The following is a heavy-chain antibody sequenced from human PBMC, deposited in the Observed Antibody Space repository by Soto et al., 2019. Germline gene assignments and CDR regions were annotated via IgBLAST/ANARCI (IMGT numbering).Heavy chain of an antibody. J-gene: IGHJ3*02. CDR2: FDPEDGET. V-gene: IGHV1-24*01. Sequence: GASVKVSCKVSGYTLTELSMHWVRQAPGKGNEWMGGFDPEDGETIYAHKFQGRVTMTEDTSTDTAYMELSSLRSEDTAVYYCSTVAARPPAFDIWCQGTMVTVSS. D-gene: IGHD6-6*01. CDR3: STVAARPPAFDI. CDR1: GYTLTELS.